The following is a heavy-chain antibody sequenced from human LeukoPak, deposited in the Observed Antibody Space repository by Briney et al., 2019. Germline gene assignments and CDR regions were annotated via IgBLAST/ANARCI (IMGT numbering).Heavy chain of an antibody. Sequence: PGGSLRLSCAASGFTFSSYAMSWVRQAPGKGLGWVSAISGSGGGTYYADSVKGRFTISRDNSKNTLYLQMNSLRAEDTAVYYCAKDGYCSNGVCWDYFDYWGQGTLVTVSS. CDR3: AKDGYCSNGVCWDYFDY. CDR1: GFTFSSYA. D-gene: IGHD2-8*01. V-gene: IGHV3-23*01. CDR2: ISGSGGGT. J-gene: IGHJ4*02.